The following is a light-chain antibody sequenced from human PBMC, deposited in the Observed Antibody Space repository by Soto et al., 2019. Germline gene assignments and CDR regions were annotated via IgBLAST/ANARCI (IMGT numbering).Light chain of an antibody. J-gene: IGKJ2*01. V-gene: IGKV3-15*01. CDR3: QQYNNWPPMYT. CDR1: QSVSNN. CDR2: GAS. Sequence: EIVMTQSPATLSVSPGERATLSCRASQSVSNNLAWYQQKPGQAPRLLIYGASTTATGIPARFSGSGSGTEFTLTISSLQSEDFAVYYCQQYNNWPPMYTFGQGTKVEIK.